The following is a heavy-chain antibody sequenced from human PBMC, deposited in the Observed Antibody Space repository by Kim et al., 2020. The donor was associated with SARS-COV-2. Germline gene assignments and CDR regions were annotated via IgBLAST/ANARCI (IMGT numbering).Heavy chain of an antibody. CDR1: GFTFSSYG. CDR2: IWYDGSNK. D-gene: IGHD1-26*01. V-gene: IGHV3-33*01. Sequence: GGSLRLSCAASGFTFSSYGMHWVRQAPGKGLEWVAVIWYDGSNKYFADSVRGRFTISRDNSKNTLYLQMNSLRAEDTAVYYCAREGMVGATTGLDYWGQGTLVTVSS. CDR3: AREGMVGATTGLDY. J-gene: IGHJ4*02.